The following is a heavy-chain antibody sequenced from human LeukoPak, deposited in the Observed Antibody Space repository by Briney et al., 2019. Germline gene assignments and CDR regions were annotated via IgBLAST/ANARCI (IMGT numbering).Heavy chain of an antibody. J-gene: IGHJ4*02. CDR2: ISAYNGNT. CDR3: ARVIGSSWLYYFDY. V-gene: IGHV1-18*01. Sequence: ASVKVSCKTSDYTFTNYGITWVRQAPGQGLEWMGWISAYNGNTNYVQKLQGRVTMTTDTYTSTAYMELRSLRSDDTAVYYCARVIGSSWLYYFDYWGQGTLVTVSS. CDR1: DYTFTNYG. D-gene: IGHD6-13*01.